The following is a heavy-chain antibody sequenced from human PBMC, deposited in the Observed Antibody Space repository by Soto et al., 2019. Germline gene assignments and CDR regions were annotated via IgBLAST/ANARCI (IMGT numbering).Heavy chain of an antibody. Sequence: PGGSLRLSCAASGFTFSSYAMSWVRQAPGKGLEWVSAISGSGGSTYYADSVKGRFTISRDNSKNTLYLQMNSLRAEDTAVYYCAKIPIVVVPAAMPFDYWGQGTLVTVSS. D-gene: IGHD2-2*01. CDR3: AKIPIVVVPAAMPFDY. V-gene: IGHV3-23*01. CDR2: ISGSGGST. J-gene: IGHJ4*02. CDR1: GFTFSSYA.